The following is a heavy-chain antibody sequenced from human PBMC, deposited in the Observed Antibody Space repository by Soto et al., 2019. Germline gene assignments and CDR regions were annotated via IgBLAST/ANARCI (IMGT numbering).Heavy chain of an antibody. Sequence: GESLKISCKGSGYSFTSYWIGWVRQMPGKGLEWMGIIYPGDSDTRYSPSFQGQVTISADKSISTAYLQWSSLKASDTAMDYCARYYYDSSGYFAAGYLDYWGKGTLVTVFS. CDR1: GYSFTSYW. D-gene: IGHD3-22*01. CDR2: IYPGDSDT. J-gene: IGHJ4*02. V-gene: IGHV5-51*01. CDR3: ARYYYDSSGYFAAGYLDY.